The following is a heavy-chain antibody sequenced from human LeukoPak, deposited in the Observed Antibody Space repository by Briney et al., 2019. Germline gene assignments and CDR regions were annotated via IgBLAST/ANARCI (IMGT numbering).Heavy chain of an antibody. V-gene: IGHV3-23*01. J-gene: IGHJ4*02. CDR1: GFTFSSYA. CDR3: AKDGLQFSEWLPPLGY. CDR2: ISGSGGST. D-gene: IGHD3-3*01. Sequence: PGGSLRLSCAASGFTFSSYAMSCVRQAPGKGLEWVSAISGSGGSTYYADSVKGRFTISRDNSKNTLYLQMNSLRAEDTAVYYCAKDGLQFSEWLPPLGYWGQGTLVTVSS.